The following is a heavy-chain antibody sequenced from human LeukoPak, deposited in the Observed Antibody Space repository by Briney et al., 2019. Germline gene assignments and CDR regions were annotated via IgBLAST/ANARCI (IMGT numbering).Heavy chain of an antibody. CDR3: ARDEGMATGYGMDV. V-gene: IGHV1-18*01. D-gene: IGHD5-24*01. CDR2: ISAYNGNT. CDR1: GYTFTSYG. Sequence: ASVKVSCKASGYTFTSYGISWVRQAPGQGLEWMGWISAYNGNTNYAQKLQGRATMTTDTSTSTAYMELRSLRSDDTAVYYCARDEGMATGYGMDVWGQGTTVTVSS. J-gene: IGHJ6*02.